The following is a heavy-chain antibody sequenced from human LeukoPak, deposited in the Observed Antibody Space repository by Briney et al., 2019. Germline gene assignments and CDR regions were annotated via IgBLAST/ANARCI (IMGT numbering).Heavy chain of an antibody. V-gene: IGHV1-24*01. CDR2: FDPEDGET. D-gene: IGHD5-12*01. CDR1: GYTLTELS. Sequence: GASVKVSCKVSGYTLTELSMHWVRQAPGKGLEWMGGFDPEDGETIYAQKFQGRVTMTEDTSTDTAYMELSSLRSEDTAVYYCARVLPRGMVATESFDYWGQGTLVTVSS. CDR3: ARVLPRGMVATESFDY. J-gene: IGHJ4*02.